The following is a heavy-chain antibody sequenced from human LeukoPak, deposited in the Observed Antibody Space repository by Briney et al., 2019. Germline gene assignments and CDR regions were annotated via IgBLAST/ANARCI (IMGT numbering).Heavy chain of an antibody. Sequence: GASVKVSCKASGYTFISYGISWVRQAPGQGLEWMGWISAYNGNTNYAQKLQGRVTMTTDTSTSTAYMELRSLRSDDTAVYYCARDKLGLGELSLYDQWGQGTLVTVFS. CDR1: GYTFISYG. CDR2: ISAYNGNT. V-gene: IGHV1-18*01. D-gene: IGHD3-16*02. CDR3: ARDKLGLGELSLYDQ. J-gene: IGHJ5*02.